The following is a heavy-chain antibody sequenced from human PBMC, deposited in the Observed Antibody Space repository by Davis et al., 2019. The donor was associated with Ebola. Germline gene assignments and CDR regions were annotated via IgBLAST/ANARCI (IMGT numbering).Heavy chain of an antibody. CDR2: ISYDGSNK. J-gene: IGHJ6*02. CDR1: GFPFSRYA. V-gene: IGHV3-30*04. D-gene: IGHD3-10*02. CDR3: AEIYYVRYSMDV. Sequence: SLILPCAASGFPFSRYALHWLSQAPGKGLQWVAVISYDGSNKYYADSVKGRFTISRDNSQNTLSLQMNSLRAEDTAVYYCAEIYYVRYSMDVWGQGTTVTV.